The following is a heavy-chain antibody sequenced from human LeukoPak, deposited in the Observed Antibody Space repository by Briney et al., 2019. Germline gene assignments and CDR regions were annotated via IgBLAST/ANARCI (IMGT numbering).Heavy chain of an antibody. CDR3: ARDVLSGFDY. V-gene: IGHV4-59*01. J-gene: IGHJ4*02. D-gene: IGHD3-16*01. CDR1: GGSISSYY. CDR2: IYYSGST. Sequence: SETLSLTCTVSGGSISSYYWIWIRQPPGKGLEWIGYIYYSGSTNYNPSLKSRVTISVDTSKNQLSLKLRPVTAADTAVYYCARDVLSGFDYWGQGTLVTVSS.